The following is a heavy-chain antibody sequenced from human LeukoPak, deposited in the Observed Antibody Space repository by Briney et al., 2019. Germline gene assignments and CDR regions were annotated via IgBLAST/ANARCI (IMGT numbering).Heavy chain of an antibody. V-gene: IGHV3-66*01. J-gene: IGHJ5*02. Sequence: PGGSLRLSCAASGSTVSANYMSWVRQSPGKGLEWVSIIYSGGSTDYADSVKGRFTISKDNSKNTVFLQMNSLRAEDTAMYYCASLYCSRGSCAFDVWGQGTLVTVSS. CDR1: GSTVSANY. CDR2: IYSGGST. CDR3: ASLYCSRGSCAFDV. D-gene: IGHD2-15*01.